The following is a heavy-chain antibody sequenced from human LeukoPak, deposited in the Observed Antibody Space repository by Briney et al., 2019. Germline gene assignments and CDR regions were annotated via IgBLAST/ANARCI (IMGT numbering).Heavy chain of an antibody. CDR2: IIPIFGTA. V-gene: IGHV1-69*06. D-gene: IGHD6-13*01. Sequence: GASVKVSCKASGGTFSSYAISWVRQAPGQGLEWMGGIIPIFGTANYAQKFQGRVTITADKSTSTAYMELSSLRSEDTAVYYCARVAAAEDYYYYGMDVWGQGTTVTVSS. J-gene: IGHJ6*02. CDR3: ARVAAAEDYYYYGMDV. CDR1: GGTFSSYA.